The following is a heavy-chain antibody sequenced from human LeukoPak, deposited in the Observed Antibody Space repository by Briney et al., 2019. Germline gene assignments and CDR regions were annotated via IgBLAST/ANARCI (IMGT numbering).Heavy chain of an antibody. Sequence: SETLSLTCTVSGGSISRYYWSWIRQPAGKGLEWIGRIYTSGSTNYNPSLKSRVTMSVDTSKNQFSLKLSSVTAADTAVYYCARARLVSYYYYYMDVWGKGTTVTVSS. J-gene: IGHJ6*03. CDR2: IYTSGST. CDR1: GGSISRYY. V-gene: IGHV4-4*07. CDR3: ARARLVSYYYYYMDV. D-gene: IGHD3-22*01.